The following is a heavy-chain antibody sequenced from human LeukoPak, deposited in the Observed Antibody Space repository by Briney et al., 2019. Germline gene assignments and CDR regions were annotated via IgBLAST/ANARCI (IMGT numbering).Heavy chain of an antibody. V-gene: IGHV3-23*01. D-gene: IGHD3-10*01. CDR3: AKDRLIGG. Sequence: GSLKLSCAASGFTFSGSAMHWVRQAPGKGLEWVSAISGSGGSTYYADSVKGRFTISRDNSKNTLYLQMNSLRAEDTAVYYCAKDRLIGGWGQGTLVTVSS. J-gene: IGHJ4*02. CDR2: ISGSGGST. CDR1: GFTFSGSA.